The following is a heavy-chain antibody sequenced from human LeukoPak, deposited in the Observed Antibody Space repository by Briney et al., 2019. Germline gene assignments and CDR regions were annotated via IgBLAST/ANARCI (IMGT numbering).Heavy chain of an antibody. CDR3: ARGPTEGSGYDTKETREEWWVGNYFDY. Sequence: ASVKVSCKASGYTFTSYGISWVRQAPGQGLEWMGWISAYNGNTNYAQKLQGRVTMTTDTSTSTAYMELSSLRSEDTAVYYCARGPTEGSGYDTKETREEWWVGNYFDYWGQGTLVTVSS. CDR2: ISAYNGNT. J-gene: IGHJ4*02. CDR1: GYTFTSYG. D-gene: IGHD5-12*01. V-gene: IGHV1-18*01.